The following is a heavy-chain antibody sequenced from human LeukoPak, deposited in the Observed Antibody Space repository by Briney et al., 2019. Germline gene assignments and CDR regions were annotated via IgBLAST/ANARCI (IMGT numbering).Heavy chain of an antibody. CDR2: IGRSGTTL. CDR3: ARKDPTPLSHFDY. Sequence: QSGGSLRLSCAASGFTFSSYAMSWVRQAPGKGLEWVSYIGRSGTTLFYADSVKGRFTISRDDAKNSLYLQMNSLRAEDTAVYYCARKDPTPLSHFDYWGQGTLVTVSS. J-gene: IGHJ4*02. CDR1: GFTFSSYA. D-gene: IGHD2-15*01. V-gene: IGHV3-48*03.